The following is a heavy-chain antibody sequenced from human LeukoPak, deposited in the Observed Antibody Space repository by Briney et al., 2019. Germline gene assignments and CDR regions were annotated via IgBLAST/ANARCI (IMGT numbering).Heavy chain of an antibody. CDR3: AGTVVKGYYYYYYMDV. D-gene: IGHD4-23*01. Sequence: PGGSLRLFCAASGFTVSSNYMSWVRQAPGKGLEWVSVIYSGGSTYYADSVKGRFTISRDNSKNTLYLQMNSLRAEDTAVYYCAGTVVKGYYYYYYMDVWGKGTTVTVSS. J-gene: IGHJ6*03. CDR1: GFTVSSNY. CDR2: IYSGGST. V-gene: IGHV3-53*01.